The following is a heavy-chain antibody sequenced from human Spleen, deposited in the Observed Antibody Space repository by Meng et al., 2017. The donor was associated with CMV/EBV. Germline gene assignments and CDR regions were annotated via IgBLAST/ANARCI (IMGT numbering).Heavy chain of an antibody. CDR2: ISAYNGNT. CDR1: GYSFTTYG. Sequence: ASGYSFTTYGITWVRQAPGQGLEWMGWISAYNGNTNYAQRFQGAVTMTRDTSTSTAYMELRSLRSDDTAVYYCATGGAPYSSSWYAYWGQGTLVTVSS. V-gene: IGHV1-18*01. J-gene: IGHJ4*02. CDR3: ATGGAPYSSSWYAY. D-gene: IGHD6-13*01.